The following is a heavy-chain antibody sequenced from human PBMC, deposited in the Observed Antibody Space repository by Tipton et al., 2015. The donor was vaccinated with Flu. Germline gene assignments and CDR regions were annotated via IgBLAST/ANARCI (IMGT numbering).Heavy chain of an antibody. CDR3: AREGATDFWSGLLYYGMDV. D-gene: IGHD3-3*01. Sequence: TLSLTCTVSGGSISSSSYYWGWIRQPPGKGLEWIGSSYYSGSTYYNPSLKSRVTISVDTSKNQFSLKLSSVTAADTAVYYCAREGATDFWSGLLYYGMDVWGKGTTVTVSS. V-gene: IGHV4-39*07. J-gene: IGHJ6*04. CDR2: SYYSGST. CDR1: GGSISSSSYY.